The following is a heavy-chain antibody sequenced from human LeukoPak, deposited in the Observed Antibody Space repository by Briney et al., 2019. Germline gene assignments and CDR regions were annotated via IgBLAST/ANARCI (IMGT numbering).Heavy chain of an antibody. CDR2: INTDGSST. D-gene: IGHD3-3*01. CDR1: GFTFSNYW. CDR3: AKDKYNFWSGSNYYYMDV. Sequence: PGGSLRLSCTASGFTFSNYWMHWVRQAPGKGLVWVSRINTDGSSTSYADSVKGRFTISRDNSKNTLYLQMNSLRAEDTAVYYCAKDKYNFWSGSNYYYMDVWGKGTTVTVSS. V-gene: IGHV3-74*01. J-gene: IGHJ6*03.